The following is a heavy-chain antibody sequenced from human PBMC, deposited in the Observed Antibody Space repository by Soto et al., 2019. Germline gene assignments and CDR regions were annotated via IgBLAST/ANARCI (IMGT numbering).Heavy chain of an antibody. CDR2: INSDGSST. Sequence: GGSLRLSCSASGFTFSSYWIHWVRQAPGKGLVWVSRINSDGSSTTYADSVKGRFTISRDNAKNTLYLQMTSLRAEDTAVYYCARVSREVVPAAIDYWGQGTLVTVSS. CDR1: GFTFSSYW. J-gene: IGHJ4*02. V-gene: IGHV3-74*01. CDR3: ARVSREVVPAAIDY. D-gene: IGHD2-2*01.